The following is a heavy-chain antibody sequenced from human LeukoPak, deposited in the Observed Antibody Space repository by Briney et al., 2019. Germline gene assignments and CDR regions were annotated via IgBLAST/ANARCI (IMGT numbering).Heavy chain of an antibody. D-gene: IGHD1-26*01. CDR2: IYSGGST. Sequence: GGSLRLSCAASGFTVSSNYMSWVRQAPGKGLEWVSVIYSGGSTYYADSVKGRFTISRDNSKNTLYLQMNSLRAEDTAVYYCARVSWELLIFDYWGRGTLVTVSS. V-gene: IGHV3-66*02. CDR3: ARVSWELLIFDY. J-gene: IGHJ4*02. CDR1: GFTVSSNY.